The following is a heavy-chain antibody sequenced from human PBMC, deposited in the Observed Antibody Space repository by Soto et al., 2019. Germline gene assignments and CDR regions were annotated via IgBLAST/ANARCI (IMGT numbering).Heavy chain of an antibody. D-gene: IGHD2-2*01. CDR2: MNPNSGNT. CDR1: GYTFTSYD. V-gene: IGHV1-8*01. Sequence: ASVKVSCKASGYTFTSYDINWVRQATGQGVEWMGWMNPNSGNTGYAQKFQGRVTMTRNTSISTAYMELSSLRSEDTAVYYCARVGDIVVVPAAYDYYYYYMDVWGKGTTVTVSS. CDR3: ARVGDIVVVPAAYDYYYYYMDV. J-gene: IGHJ6*03.